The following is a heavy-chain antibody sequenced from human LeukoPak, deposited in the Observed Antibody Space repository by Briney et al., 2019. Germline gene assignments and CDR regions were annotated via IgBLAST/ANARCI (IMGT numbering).Heavy chain of an antibody. CDR2: ISSSSSYI. V-gene: IGHV3-21*04. CDR3: ARGDYGSGSPYYYYYMDV. CDR1: GFTFSNYT. D-gene: IGHD3-10*01. Sequence: GGSLRLSCAASGFTFSNYTMNWVRQAPGKGLEWVSSISSSSSYINYVDSVKGRFTISRDNSKNTLFLQMNSLRAEDTAVYYCARGDYGSGSPYYYYYMDVWGKGTTVTISS. J-gene: IGHJ6*03.